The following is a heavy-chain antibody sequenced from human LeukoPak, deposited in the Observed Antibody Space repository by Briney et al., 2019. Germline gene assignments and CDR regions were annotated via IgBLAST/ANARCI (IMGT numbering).Heavy chain of an antibody. D-gene: IGHD6-19*01. CDR1: GFTFSTYA. CDR3: AKDARWLAPGTFDI. CDR2: ISGSGDST. J-gene: IGHJ3*02. Sequence: PGGSLRLSXAASGFTFSTYAMNWVRQAPGKGLNWVSGISGSGDSTFYADSVKGRFTISRDNSKKTLYLQMNSLRADDTAVYYCAKDARWLAPGTFDIWGQGTMVTVS. V-gene: IGHV3-23*01.